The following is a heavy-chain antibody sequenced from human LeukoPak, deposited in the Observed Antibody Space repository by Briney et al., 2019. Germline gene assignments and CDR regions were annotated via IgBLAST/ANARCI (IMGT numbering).Heavy chain of an antibody. V-gene: IGHV3-30*02. CDR2: IRYDGSNK. CDR3: ARGVAFFGNDYGDYYGY. J-gene: IGHJ4*02. CDR1: GFTFSSYG. D-gene: IGHD4-17*01. Sequence: GGSLRLSCAASGFTFSSYGMHWVRQAPGKGLEWVAFIRYDGSNKYYADSVKGRFTISRDNSKNTLYLQMGSLRAEDMAVYYCARGVAFFGNDYGDYYGYWGQGTLVTVSS.